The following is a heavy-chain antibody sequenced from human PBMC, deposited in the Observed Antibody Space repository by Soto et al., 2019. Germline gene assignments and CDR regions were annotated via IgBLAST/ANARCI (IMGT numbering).Heavy chain of an antibody. CDR2: IYHSGST. CDR3: ARSIDYYDSSGYYST. V-gene: IGHV4-4*02. CDR1: GGSISSSNW. D-gene: IGHD3-22*01. J-gene: IGHJ5*02. Sequence: SETLSLTCAVSGGSISSSNWWSWVRQPPGKGLEWIGEIYHSGSTNYNPSLKSRVTISVDKSKNQFSLKLSSVTAADTAVYYCARSIDYYDSSGYYSTWGQGTLVTVSS.